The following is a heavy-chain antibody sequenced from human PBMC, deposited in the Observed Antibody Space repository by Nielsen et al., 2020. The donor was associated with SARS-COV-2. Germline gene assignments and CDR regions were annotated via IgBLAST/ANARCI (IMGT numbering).Heavy chain of an antibody. CDR3: AADLRVTMVRGLPNMDV. D-gene: IGHD3-10*01. V-gene: IGHV1-58*02. CDR1: GFTFTSSA. J-gene: IGHJ6*02. CDR2: IVVGSGNT. Sequence: SVKVSCKASGFTFTSSAMQWVRQARGQRLEWIGWIVVGSGNTNYAQKFQERVTITRDMSTSTAYVELSSLRSEDTAVYYCAADLRVTMVRGLPNMDVWGQGTTVTVSS.